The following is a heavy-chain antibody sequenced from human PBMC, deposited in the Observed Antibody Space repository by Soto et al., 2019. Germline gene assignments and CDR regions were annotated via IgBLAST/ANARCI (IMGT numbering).Heavy chain of an antibody. CDR2: IWYDGSNK. CDR1: GFTFSSYG. D-gene: IGHD3-22*01. CDR3: ARPAGEVDSSGYSGLPFDY. V-gene: IGHV3-33*01. J-gene: IGHJ4*02. Sequence: GGSLRLSCAASGFTFSSYGMHWVRQAPGKGLEWVAVIWYDGSNKYYADSVKGRFTISRDNSKNTLYLQMNSLRAEDTAVYYCARPAGEVDSSGYSGLPFDYWGQGTLVTVSS.